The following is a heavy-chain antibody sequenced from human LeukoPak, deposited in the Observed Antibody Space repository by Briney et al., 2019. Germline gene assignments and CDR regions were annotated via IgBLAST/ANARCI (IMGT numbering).Heavy chain of an antibody. Sequence: SETLSLTCTVSGGSISSSSYYWGWIRQPPGKGLEWIGSIYYSGSTYYNPSLKSRVTISVDTSKNQFSLKVTSVTAADTAMYYCARAWIAVPEGNNAFDIWGRGTMVTVSS. J-gene: IGHJ3*02. CDR2: IYYSGST. D-gene: IGHD6-19*01. V-gene: IGHV4-39*07. CDR3: ARAWIAVPEGNNAFDI. CDR1: GGSISSSSYY.